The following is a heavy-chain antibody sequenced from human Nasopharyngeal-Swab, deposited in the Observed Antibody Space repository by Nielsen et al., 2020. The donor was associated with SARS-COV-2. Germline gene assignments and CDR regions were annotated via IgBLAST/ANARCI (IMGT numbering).Heavy chain of an antibody. Sequence: GSLILSCASSGFVFSKYAMSWVRQAPGKGLEWVSAISANGDITNYADSVKGRFIISRDNSKNSLYLQLNSLRAEDTAVYYCAKDIYSFGPYFDYWGQGTVVTVSS. CDR3: AKDIYSFGPYFDY. CDR1: GFVFSKYA. D-gene: IGHD5-18*01. J-gene: IGHJ4*02. CDR2: ISANGDIT. V-gene: IGHV3-23*01.